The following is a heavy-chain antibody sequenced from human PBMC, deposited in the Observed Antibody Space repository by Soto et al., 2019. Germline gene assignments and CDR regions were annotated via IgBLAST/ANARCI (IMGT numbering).Heavy chain of an antibody. CDR1: GVSISGYY. CDR2: IYYSGST. J-gene: IGHJ4*02. V-gene: IGHV4-59*01. D-gene: IGHD1-26*01. CDR3: ARGRSGSYHSPFDY. Sequence: SETLSLTCSVSGVSISGYYWIWIRQPPGKGLEWIGYIYYSGSTNYNPSLKSRVTISVDTSKNQFSLKLTSVTAADTAVYYCARGRSGSYHSPFDYWGQGTLVTVSS.